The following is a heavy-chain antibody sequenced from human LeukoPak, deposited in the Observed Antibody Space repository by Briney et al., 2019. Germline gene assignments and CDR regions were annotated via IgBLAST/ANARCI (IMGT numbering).Heavy chain of an antibody. D-gene: IGHD1-1*01. CDR2: ISYDGSNK. CDR1: GFTFSSYA. V-gene: IGHV3-30*04. Sequence: GGSLRLSCAASGFTFSSYAMHWVRQAPGKGLEGVAVISYDGSNKYYADSVKGRFTISRDNSKNTLYLQMNSLRAEDTAVYYCAREGWAQLDRRMNWGQGTLVTVSS. CDR3: AREGWAQLDRRMN. J-gene: IGHJ4*02.